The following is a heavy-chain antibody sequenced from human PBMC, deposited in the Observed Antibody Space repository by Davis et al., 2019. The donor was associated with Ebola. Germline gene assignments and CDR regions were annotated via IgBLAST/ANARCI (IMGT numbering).Heavy chain of an antibody. Sequence: GGSLRLSCAASGFIVSDKYMSWVRQAPGKGLEWVSVIYRDGRTYYADSVKGRFTISRDNSKNTLYLQMNSLRAEDTAVYYCAKSVTVTTLGYFDYWGQGTLVTVSS. D-gene: IGHD4-17*01. J-gene: IGHJ4*02. CDR3: AKSVTVTTLGYFDY. CDR2: IYRDGRT. CDR1: GFIVSDKY. V-gene: IGHV3-53*01.